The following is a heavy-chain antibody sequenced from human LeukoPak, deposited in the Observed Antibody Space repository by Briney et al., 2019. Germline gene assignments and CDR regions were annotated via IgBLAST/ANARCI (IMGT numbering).Heavy chain of an antibody. Sequence: GGSLRLSCAASGFTFSTYAMSWVRQAPGKGLEWVSAISGGVGTTYYADSVKGRFTISRDNYKNTLYVQMNSLRAEDTAVYYCARYSSGWYSPFDSWGQGTLITVSS. CDR1: GFTFSTYA. J-gene: IGHJ4*02. CDR2: ISGGVGTT. D-gene: IGHD6-19*01. V-gene: IGHV3-23*01. CDR3: ARYSSGWYSPFDS.